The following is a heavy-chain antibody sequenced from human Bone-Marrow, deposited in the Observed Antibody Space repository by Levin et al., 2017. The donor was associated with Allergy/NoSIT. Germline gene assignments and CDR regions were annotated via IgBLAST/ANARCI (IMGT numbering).Heavy chain of an antibody. V-gene: IGHV3-23*01. Sequence: GGSLRLSCAASGFTFSSYAMSWVRQAPGKGLEWVSAISDSGGRTYYTDSVKGRFTISRDNSKNTLYLQMNSLRAEDTAVYYCAKEKSGGYSSYWGQGTLVTVSS. CDR2: ISDSGGRT. CDR1: GFTFSSYA. J-gene: IGHJ4*02. D-gene: IGHD1-26*01. CDR3: AKEKSGGYSSY.